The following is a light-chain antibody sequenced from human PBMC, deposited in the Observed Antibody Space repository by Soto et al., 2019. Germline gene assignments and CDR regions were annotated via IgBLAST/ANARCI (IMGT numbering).Light chain of an antibody. J-gene: IGKJ1*01. CDR2: DAS. V-gene: IGKV1-5*01. CDR3: QQYTSYSRA. CDR1: QSISHF. Sequence: DIQMTQSPSTLSASVGDRVTITCRASQSISHFLAWYQQKPGKVPKLLIYDASNLGSGVPSRFSGSGSGTDFTLTISGXQPDDFTTYYCQQYTSYSRAFGQGTKVDIK.